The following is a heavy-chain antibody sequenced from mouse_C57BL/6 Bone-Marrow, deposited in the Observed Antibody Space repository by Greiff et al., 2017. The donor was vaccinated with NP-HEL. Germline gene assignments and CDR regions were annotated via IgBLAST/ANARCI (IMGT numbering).Heavy chain of an antibody. Sequence: QVQLQQPGAELVKPGASVKMSCKASGYTFTSYWITWVKQRPGQGLEWIGDIYPGSGSTNYNEKFKSKDTLTVDTSTSPAYMQLSSLTSEDSSVYYGARYDYDGGPYYAMDYWGQGTSVTVSS. CDR1: GYTFTSYW. CDR3: ARYDYDGGPYYAMDY. CDR2: IYPGSGST. D-gene: IGHD2-4*01. J-gene: IGHJ4*01. V-gene: IGHV1-55*01.